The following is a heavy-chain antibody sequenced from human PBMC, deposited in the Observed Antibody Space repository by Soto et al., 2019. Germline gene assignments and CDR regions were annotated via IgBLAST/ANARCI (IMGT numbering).Heavy chain of an antibody. Sequence: GGSLRLSCAASGFTFSSYAMHWVRQAPGKGLEWVAVISYDGSNKYYADSVKGRFTISRDNSKNTLYLQMNSLRAEDTAVYYCAREGGVGSSGSYYHYRLAVWGQGTTVTVSS. CDR2: ISYDGSNK. CDR3: AREGGVGSSGSYYHYRLAV. CDR1: GFTFSSYA. J-gene: IGHJ6*02. V-gene: IGHV3-30-3*01. D-gene: IGHD6-19*01.